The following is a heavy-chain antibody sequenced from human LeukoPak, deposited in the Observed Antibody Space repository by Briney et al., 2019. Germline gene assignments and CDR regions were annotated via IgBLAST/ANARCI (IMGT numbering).Heavy chain of an antibody. D-gene: IGHD6-13*01. CDR3: MRLHQQLVPY. J-gene: IGHJ4*02. CDR2: ISYSGST. V-gene: IGHV4-59*08. Sequence: PSETLSLTCTVSGGSISSYYWNWIRQPPGKGLEWIGSISYSGSTNYNPSLKSRVTISVDTSKNQFSLKLSSVTAADTAVYYCMRLHQQLVPYWGQGTLVTVSP. CDR1: GGSISSYY.